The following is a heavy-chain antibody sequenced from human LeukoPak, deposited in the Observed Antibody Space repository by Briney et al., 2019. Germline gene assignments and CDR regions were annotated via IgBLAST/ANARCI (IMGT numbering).Heavy chain of an antibody. CDR1: GGSISSSSYN. D-gene: IGHD6-13*01. CDR2: IDNSGTT. CDR3: VRPPGIAAAWFDP. J-gene: IGHJ5*02. V-gene: IGHV4-39*01. Sequence: SETLSLTCTVSGGSISSSSYNWGWIRQTPGKGLEWIGSIDNSGTTYFNPSLKSRVTISVDTSKDQFSLKLSSVTAADTAVYFCVRPPGIAAAWFDPWGQGTLVTVSS.